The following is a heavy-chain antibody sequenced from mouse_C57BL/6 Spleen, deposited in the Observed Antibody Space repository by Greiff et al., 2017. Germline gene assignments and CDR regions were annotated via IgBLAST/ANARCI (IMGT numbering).Heavy chain of an antibody. V-gene: IGHV5-4*01. J-gene: IGHJ4*01. D-gene: IGHD1-1*01. CDR2: ISAGGSYT. CDR1: GFTFSSYA. CDR3: ARDYGNYAMDY. Sequence: EVMLVESGGGLVKPGGSLKLSCAASGFTFSSYAMAWVRQTPEKRLEWVATISAGGSYTYYPDNVKGRFTISRDNAKNNLYLQMSHLKSEDTAMYYCARDYGNYAMDYWGQGTSVTVSS.